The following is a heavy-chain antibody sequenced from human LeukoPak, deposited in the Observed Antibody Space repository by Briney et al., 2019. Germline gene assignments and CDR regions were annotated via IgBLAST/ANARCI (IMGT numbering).Heavy chain of an antibody. CDR2: ISSSSSTI. CDR3: ARRPWGYYDSSGHYYFDY. V-gene: IGHV3-48*01. CDR1: GFTFSSYS. Sequence: PGGSLRLSCAASGFTFSSYSMNWVRQAPGKGLEWVSYISSSSSTIYYADSVKGRFTISRDNAKNSLYLQMNSLRAEDTAVYYCARRPWGYYDSSGHYYFDYWGQGTLATVSS. D-gene: IGHD3-22*01. J-gene: IGHJ4*02.